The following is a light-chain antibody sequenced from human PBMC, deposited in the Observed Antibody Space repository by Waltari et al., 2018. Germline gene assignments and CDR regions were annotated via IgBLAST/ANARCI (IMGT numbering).Light chain of an antibody. CDR3: MQALQTPPWT. J-gene: IGKJ1*01. CDR2: LGS. V-gene: IGKV2-28*01. CDR1: QSRLHSNGYNY. Sequence: DIVMTQSPLSLPVTPGEPAPISCRSTQSRLHSNGYNYLDWYLQKPGQSPQLLIYLGSNRASGVPDRFSGSGSGTDFTLKISRVEAEDVGVYYCMQALQTPPWTFGQGTKVEIK.